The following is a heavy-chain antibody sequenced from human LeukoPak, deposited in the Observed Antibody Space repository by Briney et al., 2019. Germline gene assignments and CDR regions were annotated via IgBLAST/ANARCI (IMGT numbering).Heavy chain of an antibody. D-gene: IGHD2-8*01. CDR1: GGSISSSSYY. CDR3: ARLTRTSGGTGGVY. J-gene: IGHJ4*02. CDR2: IYYSGST. V-gene: IGHV4-39*01. Sequence: SETLSLTCTVSGGSISSSSYYWGWIRQPPGKGLEWIGSIYYSGSTYYNPSLKSRVTLSVDTSNNQFSLQLRSVTAADTAVYYCARLTRTSGGTGGVYWGQGTLVTVSS.